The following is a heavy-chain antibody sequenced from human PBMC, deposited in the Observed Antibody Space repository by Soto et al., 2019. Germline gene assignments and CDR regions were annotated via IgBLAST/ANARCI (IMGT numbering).Heavy chain of an antibody. J-gene: IGHJ6*03. Sequence: QVQLQESGPGLVKPSETLSLTCTVSGGSISSYYWSWIRQPPGKGLEWIGYIYYSGSTNYNPSLKSRVTISVDTSKNQFSLKLSSVNAADTAVYYCARVTYDFWSGYYTRDYYYYYMDVWGKGTTVTVSS. V-gene: IGHV4-59*01. CDR1: GGSISSYY. D-gene: IGHD3-3*01. CDR3: ARVTYDFWSGYYTRDYYYYYMDV. CDR2: IYYSGST.